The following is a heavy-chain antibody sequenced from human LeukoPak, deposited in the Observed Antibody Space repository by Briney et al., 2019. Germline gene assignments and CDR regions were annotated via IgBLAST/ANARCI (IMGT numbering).Heavy chain of an antibody. CDR2: ISGSGGST. CDR1: GFTFSSYA. V-gene: IGHV3-23*01. Sequence: GGSLRLSCAASGFTFSSYAMSWVRQAPGKGLEWVSAISGSGGSTYYADSVKGRFTISRDNSKNTLYLQMNSLRAEDTAVYYCAKALGFGELLSPIDYWGQGTLVTVSS. D-gene: IGHD3-10*01. CDR3: AKALGFGELLSPIDY. J-gene: IGHJ4*02.